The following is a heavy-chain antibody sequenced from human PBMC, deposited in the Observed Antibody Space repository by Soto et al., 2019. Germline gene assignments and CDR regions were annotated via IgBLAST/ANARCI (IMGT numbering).Heavy chain of an antibody. V-gene: IGHV1-8*01. J-gene: IGHJ3*02. CDR1: GYTFTSYD. CDR2: MNPNSGNT. Sequence: QVQLVQSGAEVKKPGASVKVSCKASGYTFTSYDINWVRQATGQGLEWMGWMNPNSGNTGYAQKFQGRVTMTRNTSIRTAYMELSSLRSEDTAAYYCARGMITFGGVIVDAFDIWGQGTMVTVSS. D-gene: IGHD3-16*02. CDR3: ARGMITFGGVIVDAFDI.